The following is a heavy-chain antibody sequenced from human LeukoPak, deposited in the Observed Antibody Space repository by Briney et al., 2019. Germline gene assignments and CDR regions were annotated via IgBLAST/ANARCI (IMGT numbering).Heavy chain of an antibody. CDR2: MSYHGSNK. D-gene: IGHD1-26*01. CDR1: GFTLSSYG. V-gene: IGHV3-30*18. J-gene: IGHJ4*02. CDR3: AKGAREGATYFDY. Sequence: GGSLRLSCAASGFTLSSYGMHWVRQAPGKGLEWVAFMSYHGSNKYYADSVKGRFIISRDTSKNTLYLQMSSLRPDDTAVYFCAKGAREGATYFDYWGQGTLVTVSS.